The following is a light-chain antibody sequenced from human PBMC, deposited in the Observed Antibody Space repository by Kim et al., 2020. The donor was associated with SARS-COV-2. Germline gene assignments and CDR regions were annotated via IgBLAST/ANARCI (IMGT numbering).Light chain of an antibody. CDR2: GAS. CDR1: QSVTSTY. J-gene: IGKJ2*01. CDR3: QQHGET. Sequence: EIVLTQSPGTLSLSPGERATLSCRASQSVTSTYLAWYQQKPGLAPRLLIYGASTRATGIPDRFSGSGSGTDFTLTISRLEPEDFAVYYCQQHGETFGQGTKLEI. V-gene: IGKV3-20*01.